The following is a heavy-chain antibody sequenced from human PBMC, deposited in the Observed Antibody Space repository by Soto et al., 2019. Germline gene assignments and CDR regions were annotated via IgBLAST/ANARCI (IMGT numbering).Heavy chain of an antibody. J-gene: IGHJ5*01. CDR2: ISGSGGSS. V-gene: IGHV3-23*01. CDR1: GFTFSSYA. Sequence: EVQLLESGGGLVQPGGSLTLSCAASGFTFSSYAMSWVRQAPGNGLEWVSAISGSGGSSYYADSVKGRFTISRDNSKNTLYLQMNSLRGEDTAVYYCAKELGYYYVDWCDSCGQGTLVTVSS. D-gene: IGHD3-22*01. CDR3: AKELGYYYVDWCDS.